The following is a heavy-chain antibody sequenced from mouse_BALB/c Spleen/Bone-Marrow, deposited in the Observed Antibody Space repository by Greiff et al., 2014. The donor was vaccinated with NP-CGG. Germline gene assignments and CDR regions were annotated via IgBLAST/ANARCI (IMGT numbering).Heavy chain of an antibody. D-gene: IGHD1-1*01. J-gene: IGHJ3*01. CDR3: AAYYYGSSCGFAY. Sequence: EVQLQQSGAELVKLGASVKLSCTASGFNIKDTYMHWVKQRPEQGLEWIGRIDPANGNTKYDPKFQGKATITADTSSSTAYLQLSSLTTEDTAVYYCAAYYYGSSCGFAYWGQGTLVTVSA. CDR2: IDPANGNT. V-gene: IGHV14-3*02. CDR1: GFNIKDTY.